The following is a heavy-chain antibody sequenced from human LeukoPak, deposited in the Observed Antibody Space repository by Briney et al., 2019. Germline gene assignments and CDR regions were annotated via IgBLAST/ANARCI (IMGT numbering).Heavy chain of an antibody. J-gene: IGHJ6*03. CDR3: AKERGTAMVRSYYMDV. CDR2: IIGSGGST. Sequence: GESLKISCKGSGYSFTSYWIGWVRQAPGKGLEWVSGIIGSGGSTYYADSVKGRFTISRDNSKNTLYLQMNSLRAEDTAVYYCAKERGTAMVRSYYMDVWGKGTTVTVSS. CDR1: GYSFTSYW. D-gene: IGHD5-18*01. V-gene: IGHV3-23*01.